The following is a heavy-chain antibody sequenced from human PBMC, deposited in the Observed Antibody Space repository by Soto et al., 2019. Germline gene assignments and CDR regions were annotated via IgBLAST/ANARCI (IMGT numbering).Heavy chain of an antibody. CDR1: GFTFSSYG. CDR3: ANGRFLSAAGRFRWFVP. J-gene: IGHJ5*02. V-gene: IGHV3-23*01. CDR2: ISGSGGST. Sequence: GGSLRLSCAASGFTFSSYGMHWVRQAPGKGLEWVAAISGSGGSTYYADSVKGRFTISRDNSKNTLYLQMNSLRAEDTAVYYFANGRFLSAAGRFRWFVPWGQGTLVIVSS. D-gene: IGHD6-13*01.